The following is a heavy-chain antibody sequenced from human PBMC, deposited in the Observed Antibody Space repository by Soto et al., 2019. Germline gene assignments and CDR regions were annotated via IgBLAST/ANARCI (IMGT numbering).Heavy chain of an antibody. CDR1: GFIVSASY. D-gene: IGHD6-13*01. Sequence: DVQLVETGGGLIQPGGSLRLSCAATGFIVSASYMSWVRQAPGKGLEWVSVIYSDGRTYYADSVMGRFTISRDNSKNTLYLQMNSLSAEDTAVYYCARCSGWYGQCYFDCWGQGTLVTVSS. CDR3: ARCSGWYGQCYFDC. J-gene: IGHJ4*02. V-gene: IGHV3-53*02. CDR2: IYSDGRT.